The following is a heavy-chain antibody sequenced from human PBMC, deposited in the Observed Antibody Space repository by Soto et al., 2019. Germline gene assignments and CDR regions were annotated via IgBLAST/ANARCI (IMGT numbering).Heavy chain of an antibody. CDR3: ARGRSLKWNWFDR. V-gene: IGHV1-2*02. CDR2: IFPNSGAT. J-gene: IGHJ5*02. Sequence: QVQLVQSGAEAKKPGASVRVSCKASGYVFTGFYLHWVRQAPGQGLEWMGWIFPNSGATNYAQKFQGRVTLTRDTSLSTGYMDLTRLTSDDTAVYYCARGRSLKWNWFDRWGQGTLVTVSS. D-gene: IGHD2-15*01. CDR1: GYVFTGFY.